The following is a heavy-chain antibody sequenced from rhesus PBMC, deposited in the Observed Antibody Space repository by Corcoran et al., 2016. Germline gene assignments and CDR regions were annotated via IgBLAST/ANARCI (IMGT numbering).Heavy chain of an antibody. CDR3: AKDRTSLTNRFDV. Sequence: EVQLVQSGAEVKRPGESLRISCKTSGYSFTSSWISWLRQIPGKGLEWMGSIYPGDSDTRYNPSIQGHVTSSADKSISTTYLQWSSLKASDTATYYCAKDRTSLTNRFDVWGPGVLVTVSS. D-gene: IGHD4-11*01. V-gene: IGHV5S1*01. CDR1: GYSFTSSW. J-gene: IGHJ5-1*01. CDR2: IYPGDSDT.